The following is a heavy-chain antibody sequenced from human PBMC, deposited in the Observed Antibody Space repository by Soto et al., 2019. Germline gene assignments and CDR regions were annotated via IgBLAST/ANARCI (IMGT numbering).Heavy chain of an antibody. V-gene: IGHV3-21*01. CDR1: GFTFSSYS. J-gene: IGHJ4*02. CDR3: ARDQPGIAVAAPG. Sequence: PGGSLRLSCAASGFTFSSYSMNWVRQAPGKGLEWVSSISSSSSYIYYADSVKGRFTISRDNAKNSLYLQMNSLRAEDTAVYYCARDQPGIAVAAPGWGQGTLVTVSS. CDR2: ISSSSSYI. D-gene: IGHD6-19*01.